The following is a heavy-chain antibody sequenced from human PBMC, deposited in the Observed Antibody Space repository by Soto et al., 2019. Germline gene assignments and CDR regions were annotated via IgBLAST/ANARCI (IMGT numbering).Heavy chain of an antibody. CDR3: AHSGGTGRALSAFDY. J-gene: IGHJ4*01. CDR2: INWDDAK. D-gene: IGHD1-1*01. V-gene: IGHV2-5*02. CDR1: GFSLSTSGVC. Sequence: QITLKESGPTLVKPTQTLTLTCTFSGFSLSTSGVCVGWIRQPPGKTLEWLTLINWDDAKRYNPSLKDRLTITKETAKEQVFLTTTNIETVNTLQYYSAHSGGTGRALSAFDYRGKSTPVTVS.